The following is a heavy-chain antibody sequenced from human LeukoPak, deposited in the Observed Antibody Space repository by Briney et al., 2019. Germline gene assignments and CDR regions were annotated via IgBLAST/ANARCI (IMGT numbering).Heavy chain of an antibody. CDR2: IYTSGST. Sequence: PSETLSLTCTVSGGSISSYYWSWIRQPAGKGLEWIGRIYTSGSTNYNPSLKSRVTMSVDTSKNQFPLKLSSVIAADTAVYYCARVFRTYYDFWSGTGYYYYMDVWGKGTTVTVSS. CDR1: GGSISSYY. V-gene: IGHV4-4*07. D-gene: IGHD3-3*01. J-gene: IGHJ6*03. CDR3: ARVFRTYYDFWSGTGYYYYMDV.